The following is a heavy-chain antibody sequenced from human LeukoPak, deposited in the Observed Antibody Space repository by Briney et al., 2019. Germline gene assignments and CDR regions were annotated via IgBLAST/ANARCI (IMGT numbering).Heavy chain of an antibody. J-gene: IGHJ4*02. V-gene: IGHV1-69*05. CDR1: GGTFSSYA. CDR2: IIPIFGTA. D-gene: IGHD1-26*01. CDR3: ARGDVGATDLLDY. Sequence: GASVKVSCKASGGTFSSYAISWVRQAPGQGLEWMGGIIPIFGTANYAQKFQGRVTMTRDTSTSTVYMELSSLRSEDTAVYYCARGDVGATDLLDYWGQGTLVTVSS.